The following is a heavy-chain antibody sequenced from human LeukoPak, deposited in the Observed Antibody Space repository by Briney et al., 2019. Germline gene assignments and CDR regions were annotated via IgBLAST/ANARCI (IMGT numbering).Heavy chain of an antibody. Sequence: GGSLRLSCGASEFTFSTYWMSWVRQAPGKGLEWVANINQDGSERYLVDSVKGRFTISRDNARNSLYLRMNSLRAEDTAVYYCARAVAARSFYFDYWGERTLVTVSS. D-gene: IGHD4-23*01. CDR1: EFTFSTYW. CDR2: INQDGSER. CDR3: ARAVAARSFYFDY. J-gene: IGHJ4*02. V-gene: IGHV3-7*01.